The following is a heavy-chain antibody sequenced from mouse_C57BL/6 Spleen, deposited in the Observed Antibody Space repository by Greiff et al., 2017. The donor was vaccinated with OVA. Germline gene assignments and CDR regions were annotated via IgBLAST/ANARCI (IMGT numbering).Heavy chain of an antibody. J-gene: IGHJ1*03. CDR2: INPNNGGT. D-gene: IGHD1-1*01. V-gene: IGHV1-22*01. CDR3: AHITTVVPYWYFDV. Sequence: VQLKESGPELVKPGASVKMSCKASGYTFTDYNMHWVKQSHGKSLEWIGYINPNNGGTSYNQKFKGKATLTVNKSSSTAYMELRSLTSEDSAVYYCAHITTVVPYWYFDVWGTGTTVTVSS. CDR1: GYTFTDYN.